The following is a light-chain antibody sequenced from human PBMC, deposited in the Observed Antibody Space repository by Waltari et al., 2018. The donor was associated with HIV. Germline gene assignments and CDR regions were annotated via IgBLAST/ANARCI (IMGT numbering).Light chain of an antibody. Sequence: QSVLTQPPSASGTPGQRVPISCSGSRSNIGSNTVNWHHQLPGTAPQLLLYTNHQRPSGVPARCSGYKSGPSAYQAISGLQSEDEADYDGAAWDDSLNGWVFGGGTKLTVL. CDR3: AAWDDSLNGWV. V-gene: IGLV1-44*01. CDR1: RSNIGSNT. CDR2: TNH. J-gene: IGLJ3*02.